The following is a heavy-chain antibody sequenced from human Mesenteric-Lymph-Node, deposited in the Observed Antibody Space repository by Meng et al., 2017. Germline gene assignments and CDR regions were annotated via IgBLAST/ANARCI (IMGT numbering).Heavy chain of an antibody. D-gene: IGHD3-10*01. CDR3: AKDPSQGSGSFDY. J-gene: IGHJ4*02. V-gene: IGHV3-23*01. Sequence: GESLKISCAASGFTFSSYAMSWVRQTPGKGLEWVSAISGSGGSTYYADSVKGRFTISRDNSKNTLYLQMNSLRAEDTAVYYCAKDPSQGSGSFDYWGQGTLVTVSS. CDR2: ISGSGGST. CDR1: GFTFSSYA.